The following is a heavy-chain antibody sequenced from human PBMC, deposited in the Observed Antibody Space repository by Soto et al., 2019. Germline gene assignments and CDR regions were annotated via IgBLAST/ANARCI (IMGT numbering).Heavy chain of an antibody. CDR3: ARGVVFTAYATFDF. CDR2: IVYSGAT. D-gene: IGHD2-15*01. CDR1: GGSFSGYY. Sequence: QVQLRLWGAGPVRPSETLSLTCVVFGGSFSGYYWTWIRQPPGKGLEWIGEIVYSGATNVNPSLQRRVTMSVDTSTNQVARRLDSVTAADTAVYYCARGVVFTAYATFDFWGQGKLVTVSS. V-gene: IGHV4-34*02. J-gene: IGHJ4*02.